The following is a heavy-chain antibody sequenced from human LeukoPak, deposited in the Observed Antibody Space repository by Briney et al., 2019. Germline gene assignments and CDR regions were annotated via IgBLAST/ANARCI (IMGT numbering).Heavy chain of an antibody. D-gene: IGHD5-24*01. J-gene: IGHJ4*02. CDR3: ARDTRSGRWLRQPYDY. CDR2: INAGNGNT. Sequence: GASVKVSCKASGYTFTSYAMHWVRQAPGQRLEWMGWINAGNGNTKYSQKFQGRVTITRDTSASTAYMELSSLRSEDTAVYYCARDTRSGRWLRQPYDYWGQGTLVTVSS. CDR1: GYTFTSYA. V-gene: IGHV1-3*01.